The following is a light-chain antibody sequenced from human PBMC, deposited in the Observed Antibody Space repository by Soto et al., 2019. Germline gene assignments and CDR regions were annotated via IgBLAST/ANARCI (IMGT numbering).Light chain of an antibody. CDR2: GAS. V-gene: IGKV1-9*01. Sequence: DIQLTQSPFFLSASVGDRVTITCRASQGIRSYLAWYQQRPGKAPELLIYGASTLRTGVASRFSGSGSGTEFTLTISRLQPEDFATYFCQQLNIFPPLFTVGPGTKVDIK. CDR1: QGIRSY. J-gene: IGKJ3*01. CDR3: QQLNIFPPLFT.